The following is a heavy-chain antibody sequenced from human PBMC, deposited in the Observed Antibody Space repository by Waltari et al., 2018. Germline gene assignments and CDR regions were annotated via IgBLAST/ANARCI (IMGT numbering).Heavy chain of an antibody. CDR1: GGSISSYY. CDR3: ARSYYYDSSGYYPHYFDY. CDR2: SYYSGST. J-gene: IGHJ4*02. D-gene: IGHD3-22*01. Sequence: QVQLQESGPGLVKPSETLSLTCTVSGGSISSYYWRWIRQPPGKGLEWIGYSYYSGSTNYNPSLKSRVPISVDTSKNQFSLKLSSVTAADTAVYYCARSYYYDSSGYYPHYFDYWGQGTLVTVSS. V-gene: IGHV4-59*01.